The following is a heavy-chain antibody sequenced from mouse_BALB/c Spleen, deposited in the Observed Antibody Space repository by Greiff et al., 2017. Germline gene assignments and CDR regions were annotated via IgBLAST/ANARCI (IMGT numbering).Heavy chain of an antibody. J-gene: IGHJ2*01. D-gene: IGHD1-1*01. CDR3: ARGPITTVVATDY. Sequence: EVQLQESGGGLVKPGGSLKLSCAASGFTFSSYAMSWVRQTPEKRLEWVASISSGGSTYYPDSVKGRFTISRDNARNILYLQMSSLRSEDTAMYYCARGPITTVVATDYWGQGTTLTVSS. CDR2: ISSGGST. V-gene: IGHV5-6-5*01. CDR1: GFTFSSYA.